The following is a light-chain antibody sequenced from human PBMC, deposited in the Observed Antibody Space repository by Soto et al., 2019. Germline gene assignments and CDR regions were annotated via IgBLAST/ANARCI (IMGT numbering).Light chain of an antibody. CDR2: KAS. V-gene: IGKV1-5*03. CDR3: QHYNSYSEA. CDR1: QSISGW. J-gene: IGKJ1*01. Sequence: DIRMSQSPSTLSAAMGDRVTITFRASQSISGWLAWYQQKPGKAPKLLIYKASTLKSGVPSRFSGSGSGTEFTLTISSLQPDDFATYYCQHYNSYSEAFGQGTKVDIK.